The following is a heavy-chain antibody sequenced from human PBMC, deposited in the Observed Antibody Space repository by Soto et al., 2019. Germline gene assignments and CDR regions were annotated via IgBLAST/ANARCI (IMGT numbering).Heavy chain of an antibody. CDR3: AREETNLGYCSSNDCSAFDL. J-gene: IGHJ2*01. CDR2: INHSGST. CDR1: GGSFSGYY. V-gene: IGHV4-34*01. D-gene: IGHD2-2*01. Sequence: QVQLQQWGAGLLKPSETLSLTCGVYGGSFSGYYWSWIRQPPGKGLEWIGEINHSGSTNYNPSLKSRVTLSIDTSMNHLSLKLSAVTTADTAVYYCAREETNLGYCSSNDCSAFDLWSRGTLVTVSS.